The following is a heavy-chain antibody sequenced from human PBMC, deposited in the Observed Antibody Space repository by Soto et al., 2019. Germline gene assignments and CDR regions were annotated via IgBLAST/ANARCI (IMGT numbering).Heavy chain of an antibody. Sequence: GGSLRLSCAASGFTFSSYGMHWVRQAPGKGLEWVAVIWYDGSNKYYADSVKGRFTISRDNSKNTLYLQMNSLRAEDTAVYYCAREVNHGAFDIWGQGTMVTVSS. CDR2: IWYDGSNK. J-gene: IGHJ3*02. D-gene: IGHD3-10*01. CDR1: GFTFSSYG. V-gene: IGHV3-33*08. CDR3: AREVNHGAFDI.